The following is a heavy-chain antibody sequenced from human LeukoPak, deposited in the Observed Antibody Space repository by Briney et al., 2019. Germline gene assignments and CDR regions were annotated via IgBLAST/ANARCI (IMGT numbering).Heavy chain of an antibody. J-gene: IGHJ4*02. V-gene: IGHV1-2*04. CDR3: ARVSFRGSSRSPIDY. CDR2: INPNSGGT. CDR1: GYTFTGYF. D-gene: IGHD1-26*01. Sequence: ASVKVSCKASGYTFTGYFMHWVRQAPGQGLEWMGWINPNSGGTNYAQKFQGWVTMTRDTSISTAYMALSRLRSDDTAVCYCARVSFRGSSRSPIDYWGQGTLVTVSS.